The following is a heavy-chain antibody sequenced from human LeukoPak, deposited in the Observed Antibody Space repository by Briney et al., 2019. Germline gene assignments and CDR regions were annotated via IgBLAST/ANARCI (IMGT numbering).Heavy chain of an antibody. D-gene: IGHD1-26*01. Sequence: SVKVSCKASGGTFSSYAISWVRQAPGQGLEWMGGIIPIFGTANYAQKFQGRVTITTDGSTSTAYMELSSLRSEDTAVYYCARGGSGSYYPDFDYWGQGTLVTVSS. CDR1: GGTFSSYA. V-gene: IGHV1-69*05. CDR3: ARGGSGSYYPDFDY. J-gene: IGHJ4*02. CDR2: IIPIFGTA.